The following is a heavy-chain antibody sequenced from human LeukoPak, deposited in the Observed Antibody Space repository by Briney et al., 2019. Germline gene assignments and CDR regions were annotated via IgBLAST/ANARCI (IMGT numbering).Heavy chain of an antibody. J-gene: IGHJ4*02. Sequence: GASVKVSCKASGYTFTGYYMHWVRQAPGQGLEWMGWINPNSGGTNYAQKFQGRVTMTRDTSISTAYMELSRLRSDDTAVYYCAMLRLGELSSIDYWGQGTLVTVSS. D-gene: IGHD3-16*02. CDR3: AMLRLGELSSIDY. CDR2: INPNSGGT. CDR1: GYTFTGYY. V-gene: IGHV1-2*02.